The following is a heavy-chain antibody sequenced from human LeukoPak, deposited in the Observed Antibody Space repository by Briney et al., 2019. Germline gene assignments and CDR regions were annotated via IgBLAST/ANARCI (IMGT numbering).Heavy chain of an antibody. V-gene: IGHV3-48*03. J-gene: IGHJ6*02. CDR1: GFTFSSYG. D-gene: IGHD3-3*01. Sequence: QPAGSLRLSCTASGFTFSSYGMNWVRQAPGKGLEWVSYVTSSGGAIYYRDSVTGRFTISRDNAKDSLYLQMNSLRAEDTAVYYCARPPSITNPYYGMDVWGQGTTVTVSS. CDR2: VTSSGGAI. CDR3: ARPPSITNPYYGMDV.